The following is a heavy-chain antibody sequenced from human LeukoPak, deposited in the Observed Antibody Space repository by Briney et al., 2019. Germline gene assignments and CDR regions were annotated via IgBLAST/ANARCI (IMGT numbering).Heavy chain of an antibody. CDR2: IGRGGINM. Sequence: SLRLSRVGSGFTFRIYEMNWVRHAPGKGQERVSYIGRGGINMTSADPAKGRFTISRDDAKNSPYLHMNSLRAETTPVNYFVRDPTDSVSDGNFDQWGQETLVTVSS. CDR1: GFTFRIYE. J-gene: IGHJ4*02. D-gene: IGHD4-11*01. V-gene: IGHV3-48*03. CDR3: VRDPTDSVSDGNFDQ.